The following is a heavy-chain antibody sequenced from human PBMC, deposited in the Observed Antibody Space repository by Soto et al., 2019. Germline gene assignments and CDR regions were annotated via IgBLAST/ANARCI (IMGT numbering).Heavy chain of an antibody. J-gene: IGHJ4*02. CDR3: AREKITYSYGRGGFDY. D-gene: IGHD5-18*01. V-gene: IGHV1-18*01. Sequence: ASVKVSCKASGYTFTSYGISWVRQAPGQGLEWMGWISAYNGNTNYAQKLQGRVTMTTDTSTSTAYMELRSLRSDDTAMYYCAREKITYSYGRGGFDYWGQGTLVTVSS. CDR1: GYTFTSYG. CDR2: ISAYNGNT.